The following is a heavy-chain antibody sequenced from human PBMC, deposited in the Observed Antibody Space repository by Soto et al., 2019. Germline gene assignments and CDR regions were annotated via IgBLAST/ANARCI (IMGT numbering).Heavy chain of an antibody. J-gene: IGHJ4*02. Sequence: PGGSLRLSCAASGFPFSHYAMSWVRQAPGKGLEWVSAISGNGADTTYADSVRGRFTISRDNSKDTLYLQMNSLRAEDTAVYYCAKVLAVAGGRYFDYWGQGTLVTVSS. CDR1: GFPFSHYA. CDR2: ISGNGADT. D-gene: IGHD6-19*01. CDR3: AKVLAVAGGRYFDY. V-gene: IGHV3-23*01.